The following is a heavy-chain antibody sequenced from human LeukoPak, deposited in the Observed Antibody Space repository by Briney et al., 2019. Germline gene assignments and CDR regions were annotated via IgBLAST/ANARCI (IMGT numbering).Heavy chain of an antibody. CDR3: PLGWPPADSSDC. D-gene: IGHD3-3*01. J-gene: IGHJ4*02. V-gene: IGHV4-4*09. CDR2: IYSSGST. Sequence: LEWLGYIYSSGSTNYSASLKSRISISIDTSKNQFSLELTSVTAADTAIGVVPLGWPPADSSDCWGQGTLVTVSS.